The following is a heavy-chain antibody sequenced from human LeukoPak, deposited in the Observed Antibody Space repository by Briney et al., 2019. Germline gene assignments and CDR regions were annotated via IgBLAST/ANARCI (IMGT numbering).Heavy chain of an antibody. V-gene: IGHV1-46*01. D-gene: IGHD3-10*01. CDR3: ARADLWFGELSENNNWFDP. Sequence: ASVEVSCKASGYTFTSYYMHWVRQAPGQGLEWMGIINPSGGSTSYAQKFQGRVTMTRDMSTSTVYMELSSLRSEDTAVYYCARADLWFGELSENNNWFDPWGQGTLVTVSS. CDR2: INPSGGST. CDR1: GYTFTSYY. J-gene: IGHJ5*02.